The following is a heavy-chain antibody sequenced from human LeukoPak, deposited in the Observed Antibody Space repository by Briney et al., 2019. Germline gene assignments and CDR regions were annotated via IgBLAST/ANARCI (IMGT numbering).Heavy chain of an antibody. J-gene: IGHJ3*02. CDR3: ARELSGWYAFDI. D-gene: IGHD6-19*01. CDR2: IIPIFGTA. Sequence: SVKVSCKASGGTFSSYAISWVRQAPGQGLEWMGGIIPIFGTANYAQKFQGRVTITADESTSTAYMELSSLRSEDTAVYYCARELSGWYAFDIWGQGTMFTVSS. V-gene: IGHV1-69*13. CDR1: GGTFSSYA.